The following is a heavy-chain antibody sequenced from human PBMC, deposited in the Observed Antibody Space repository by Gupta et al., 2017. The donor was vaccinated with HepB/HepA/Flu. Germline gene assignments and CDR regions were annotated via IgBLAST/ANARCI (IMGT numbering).Heavy chain of an antibody. D-gene: IGHD2-2*02. CDR2: INHSGST. J-gene: IGHJ4*02. CDR1: GGSFSGYY. Sequence: QVQLQQWGAGLLKPSETLSLTCAVYGGSFSGYYWSWIRQPPGKGLEWIGEINHSGSTNYNPSLKSRVTISVDTSKNQFSLKLSSVTAADTAVYYCARGVGYCSSTSCYTDYSGSYYDYWGQGTLVTVSS. V-gene: IGHV4-34*01. CDR3: ARGVGYCSSTSCYTDYSGSYYDY.